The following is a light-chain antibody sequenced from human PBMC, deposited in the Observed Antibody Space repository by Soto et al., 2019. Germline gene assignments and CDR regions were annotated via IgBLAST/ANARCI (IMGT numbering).Light chain of an antibody. Sequence: DIQMTQFPSTLSASVGDRVTITCRASRSISSWLAWYQQIPGKAPKILIYKASSLESGVPSRFSGSGSGTEFTLTISSLQPDDFATYYCQQYHSLYTFGQGTKVDIK. V-gene: IGKV1-5*03. CDR2: KAS. J-gene: IGKJ2*01. CDR1: RSISSW. CDR3: QQYHSLYT.